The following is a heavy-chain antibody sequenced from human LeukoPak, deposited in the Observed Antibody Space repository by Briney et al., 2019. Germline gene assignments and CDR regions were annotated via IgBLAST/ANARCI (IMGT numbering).Heavy chain of an antibody. D-gene: IGHD4-17*01. CDR2: IIPLFGTA. CDR1: GYTFTGYY. CDR3: ASPYDYGDHYLDALHI. Sequence: GASVKVSCKASGYTFTGYYMHWVRQAPGQGLEWVGRIIPLFGTADYAQRYQGRVTISADNSLNTAYLELSSLTSEDTAVYYCASPYDYGDHYLDALHIWGQGTIVTVSS. J-gene: IGHJ3*02. V-gene: IGHV1-69*06.